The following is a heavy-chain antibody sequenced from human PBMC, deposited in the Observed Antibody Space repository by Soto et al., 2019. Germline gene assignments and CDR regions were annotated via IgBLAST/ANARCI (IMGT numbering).Heavy chain of an antibody. CDR2: INPNSGGT. CDR3: ARAYDSSGTTGY. Sequence: GASVKVSCKASGYTFTGYYMHWVRQAPGQGLEWMGWINPNSGGTNYAQKFQGRVTMTRDTSNSTAYMELSRLRSDDTAVYYCARAYDSSGTTGYWGQGTLVTVSS. V-gene: IGHV1-2*02. J-gene: IGHJ4*02. D-gene: IGHD3-22*01. CDR1: GYTFTGYY.